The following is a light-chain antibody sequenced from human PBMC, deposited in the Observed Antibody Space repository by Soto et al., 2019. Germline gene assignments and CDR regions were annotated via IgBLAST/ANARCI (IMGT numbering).Light chain of an antibody. J-gene: IGKJ5*01. V-gene: IGKV3-20*01. CDR1: QSVSNNY. CDR3: RQYGNSPPIT. Sequence: EIVLTQSPGTLSLSPGERATLSCRASQSVSNNYLAWYQQKPGQAATRLLYGASSRATGIPDRFSGSGSETEVTPIISRMQDAEFAAFYCRQYGNSPPITFGQGT. CDR2: GAS.